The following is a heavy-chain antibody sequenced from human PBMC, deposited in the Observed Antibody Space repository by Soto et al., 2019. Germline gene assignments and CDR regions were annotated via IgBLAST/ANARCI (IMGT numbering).Heavy chain of an antibody. CDR2: ITPMFGTP. CDR1: VGTFSRYT. V-gene: IGHV1-69*13. J-gene: IGHJ4*02. CDR3: ATDGTLYDSSAYYYLY. D-gene: IGHD3-22*01. Sequence: ASVKVSCKASVGTFSRYTITWVRQAPGQGLEWMGGITPMFGTPNYAQKFQGRVTITADESTSTAYMELSSLRSEDTAMYYCATDGTLYDSSAYYYLYWGQGTLVTVSS.